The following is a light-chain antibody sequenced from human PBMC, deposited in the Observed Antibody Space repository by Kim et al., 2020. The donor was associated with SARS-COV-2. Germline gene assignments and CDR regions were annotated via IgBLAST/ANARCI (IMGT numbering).Light chain of an antibody. J-gene: IGKJ1*01. Sequence: DIQITQSPSSVSASVGDRLTITCRASRDIMRYLTWFQQKSGKAPKSLILAASSLQGGVPSRFSGSGSGTHFTLTITNLQPEDFATYYCQHYRDYPWTFGQGTKVDIK. V-gene: IGKV1-16*01. CDR3: QHYRDYPWT. CDR2: AAS. CDR1: RDIMRY.